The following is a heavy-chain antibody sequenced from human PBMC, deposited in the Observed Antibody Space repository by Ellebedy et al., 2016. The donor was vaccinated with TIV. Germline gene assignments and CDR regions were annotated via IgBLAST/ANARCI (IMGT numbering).Heavy chain of an antibody. Sequence: MPSETLSLTCTVSGGSITSGSYYWAWIRQPPGKGLEWVGNVYFIGSTNYNPSLKSRVTISVDTSKNPFSLKLTHVTAADTAVYYFGKNPNLGTLGYWGQGAQVTVSS. CDR1: GGSITSGSYY. D-gene: IGHD3-16*01. CDR2: VYFIGST. CDR3: GKNPNLGTLGY. J-gene: IGHJ4*02. V-gene: IGHV4-39*01.